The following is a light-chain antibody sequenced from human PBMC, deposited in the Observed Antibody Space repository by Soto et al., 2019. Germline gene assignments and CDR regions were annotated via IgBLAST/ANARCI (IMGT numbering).Light chain of an antibody. CDR1: QSVGRTH. V-gene: IGKV3-20*01. Sequence: EIVLTQSPGTLSLSPGQRATLSSRASQSVGRTHLAWYQQKPGQAPRLLSFGASSRATGIPDRFSGSGSGTDFTLTISRLEPEDFAEYSCQQYSSSPPTFGQGTKGEVK. CDR2: GAS. CDR3: QQYSSSPPT. J-gene: IGKJ1*01.